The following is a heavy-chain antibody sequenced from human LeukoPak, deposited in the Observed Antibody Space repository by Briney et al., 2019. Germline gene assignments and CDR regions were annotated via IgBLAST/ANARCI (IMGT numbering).Heavy chain of an antibody. CDR1: GGSISSGGYY. D-gene: IGHD3-22*01. CDR3: ARDRYYDSSGYPYYMDV. Sequence: SETLSLTCTVSGGSISSGGYYWSWIRQHPGKGLEWIGYIYYSGSTYYNPSLKGRVTISVDTSKNQFSLKLSSVTAADTAVYYCARDRYYDSSGYPYYMDVWGKGTTVTVSS. V-gene: IGHV4-31*03. CDR2: IYYSGST. J-gene: IGHJ6*03.